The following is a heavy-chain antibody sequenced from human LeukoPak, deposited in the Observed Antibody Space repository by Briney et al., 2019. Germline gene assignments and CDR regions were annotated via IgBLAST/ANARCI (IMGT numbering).Heavy chain of an antibody. CDR3: AREGYYGSGSPPSLYFDY. Sequence: GGSLRLSCAASGFTFSSYWMSWVRQAPGKGLEWVAVTSSDLNVKLYADSVKGRFTISRDNSRSTLYLQMNSLRPEDTAIYYWAREGYYGSGSPPSLYFDYWGQGTLVTVSS. D-gene: IGHD3-10*01. V-gene: IGHV3-30*03. CDR2: TSSDLNVK. CDR1: GFTFSSYW. J-gene: IGHJ4*02.